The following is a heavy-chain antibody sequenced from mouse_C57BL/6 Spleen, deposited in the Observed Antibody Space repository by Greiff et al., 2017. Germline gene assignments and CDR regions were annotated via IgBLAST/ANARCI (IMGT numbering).Heavy chain of an antibody. CDR3: APLLRGY. J-gene: IGHJ4*01. Sequence: QVQLQQSGPELVKPGASVKISCKASGYAFSSSWMNWVKQRPGKGLEWIGRIYPGDGDTNYNGKFKSKATLTADKSSSTAYMQLSSLTSEDSAVYFCAPLLRGYWGQGTSVTVSS. CDR2: IYPGDGDT. CDR1: GYAFSSSW. V-gene: IGHV1-82*01. D-gene: IGHD1-2*01.